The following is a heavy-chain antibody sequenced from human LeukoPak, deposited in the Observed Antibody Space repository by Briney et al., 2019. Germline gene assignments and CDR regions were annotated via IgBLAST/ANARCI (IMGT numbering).Heavy chain of an antibody. V-gene: IGHV3-11*01. CDR3: ARERGDGYNRRFDY. CDR2: ISSSGSTI. D-gene: IGHD5-24*01. Sequence: GGSLRLSCAASGFTFSDYYMSWIRQAPGKGLEWVPYISSSGSTIYYADSVKGRFTISRDNAKNSLYLQMNSLRAEDTAVYYCARERGDGYNRRFDYWGQGTLVTVSS. J-gene: IGHJ4*02. CDR1: GFTFSDYY.